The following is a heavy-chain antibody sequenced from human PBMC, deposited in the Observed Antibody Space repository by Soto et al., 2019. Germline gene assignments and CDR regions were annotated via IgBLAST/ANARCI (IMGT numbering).Heavy chain of an antibody. CDR1: GFTFSNAW. V-gene: IGHV3-15*01. D-gene: IGHD1-7*01. CDR2: IKSKTDGGTT. CDR3: TTATAELAFDI. J-gene: IGHJ3*02. Sequence: GESLKISCAASGFTFSNAWMSWVRQAPGKGLEWVGRIKSKTDGGTTDYAAPVKGRFTISRDDSKNTLYLQMNSLKTEDTAVYYCTTATAELAFDIWGQGTMVTVSS.